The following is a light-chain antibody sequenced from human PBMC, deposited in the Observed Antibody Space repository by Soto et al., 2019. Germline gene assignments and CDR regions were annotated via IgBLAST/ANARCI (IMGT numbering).Light chain of an antibody. V-gene: IGLV2-11*01. Sequence: ALTQPRSVSGSPGHSVTISFTGTSSDVGGYNYVSWYLQHPGKAPKVMIYDVSKRPSGVPDRFSGSKSGNTASLTISGLQSEDEADYYCCSFAGNYIYVFGTATKPTV. CDR2: DVS. J-gene: IGLJ1*01. CDR3: CSFAGNYIYV. CDR1: SSDVGGYNY.